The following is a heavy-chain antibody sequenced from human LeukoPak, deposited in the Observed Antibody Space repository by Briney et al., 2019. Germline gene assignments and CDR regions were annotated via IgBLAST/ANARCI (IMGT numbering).Heavy chain of an antibody. D-gene: IGHD3-10*01. CDR2: IYHSGST. CDR3: ARNYGSGSYNFDY. Sequence: PSETLSLTCTVSGYSISSGYYWGWIRQPPGKGLEWIGSIYHSGSTYYNPSLKSRVTISVDTSKNQFSLKLSSVTAADTAVYYCARNYGSGSYNFDYWGQGTLVTVSS. CDR1: GYSISSGYY. V-gene: IGHV4-38-2*02. J-gene: IGHJ4*02.